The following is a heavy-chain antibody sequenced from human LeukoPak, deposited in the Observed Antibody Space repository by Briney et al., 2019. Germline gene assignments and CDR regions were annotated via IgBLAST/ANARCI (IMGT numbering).Heavy chain of an antibody. D-gene: IGHD3-9*01. CDR3: ARDGGRYFDSNWFDP. Sequence: GGSLRLSCAASGFTFSDYYMSWIRQAPGKGLEWVSYISSSGSTIYYADSVKGRFTISRDNAKNSLYLQMNSLRAEDTAVYYCARDGGRYFDSNWFDPWGQETLVTVSS. J-gene: IGHJ5*02. CDR2: ISSSGSTI. CDR1: GFTFSDYY. V-gene: IGHV3-11*01.